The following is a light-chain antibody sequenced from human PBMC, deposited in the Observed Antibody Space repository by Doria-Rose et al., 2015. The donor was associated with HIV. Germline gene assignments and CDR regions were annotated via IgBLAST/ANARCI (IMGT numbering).Light chain of an antibody. CDR2: GAS. CDR1: QSLLYTSKNY. J-gene: IGKJ3*01. CDR3: QQYYDTPS. Sequence: EIVLTQSPESLGMSLGERATLNCKSNQSLLYTSKNYLAWYQQKPGQPPKLLIDGASTRQSGVPARFSGSGSGTDFTLTISSLEAEDVAVYYCQQYYDTPSFGPGTTVDIK. V-gene: IGKV4-1*01.